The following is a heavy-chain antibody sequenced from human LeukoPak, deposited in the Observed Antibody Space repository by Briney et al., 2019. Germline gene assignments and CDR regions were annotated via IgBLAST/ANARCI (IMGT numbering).Heavy chain of an antibody. CDR3: ARDRAYYYDSSGYWYFDY. CDR2: ISAYNGNT. Sequence: ASVKVSCKASGYTFTSYGISWVRQAPGQGLEWMGWISAYNGNTNYAQKLQGRVTMTTDTSTSTAYMELRSLRSDDTAVYYCARDRAYYYDSSGYWYFDYWGQGTLVTVSS. D-gene: IGHD3-22*01. J-gene: IGHJ4*02. CDR1: GYTFTSYG. V-gene: IGHV1-18*01.